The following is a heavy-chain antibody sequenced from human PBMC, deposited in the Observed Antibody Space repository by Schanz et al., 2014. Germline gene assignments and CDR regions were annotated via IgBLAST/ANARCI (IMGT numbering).Heavy chain of an antibody. J-gene: IGHJ5*02. CDR1: GFNFITFA. V-gene: IGHV3-23*04. CDR2: IGGDASRT. Sequence: EVHLVESGGGLVQPGGSLRLSCAASGFNFITFAMSWVRQAPGKGPEWVSAIGGDASRTYYADSVKGRFTISRDNSKSPLYPKMNSLRADDTAVYYCARPPPLVRGIAGWFGPWGQGSLVTVSS. D-gene: IGHD3-10*01. CDR3: ARPPPLVRGIAGWFGP.